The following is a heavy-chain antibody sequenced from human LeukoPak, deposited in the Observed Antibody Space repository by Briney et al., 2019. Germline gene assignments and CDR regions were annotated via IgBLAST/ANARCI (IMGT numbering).Heavy chain of an antibody. CDR3: ARHSYDILTGYHFDY. J-gene: IGHJ4*02. V-gene: IGHV4-4*02. D-gene: IGHD3-9*01. CDR1: GGSISSSNW. Sequence: SETLSLACAVSGGSISSSNWWSWVRQPPGKGLEWIGEIYHSGSTNYNPSLKSRVTISVDKSKDQFSLKLSSVTAADTAVYYCARHSYDILTGYHFDYWGQGTLVTVSS. CDR2: IYHSGST.